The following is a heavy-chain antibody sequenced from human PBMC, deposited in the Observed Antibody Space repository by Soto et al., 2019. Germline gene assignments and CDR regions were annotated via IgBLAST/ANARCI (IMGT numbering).Heavy chain of an antibody. CDR3: AKDLSPIKTGTIGDAFDI. D-gene: IGHD1-7*01. Sequence: GGSLRLSCAASGFTFSSYAMSWVRQAPGKGLEWVSAISGSGGSTYYADSVKGRFTISRDNSKNTLYLQMNSLRAENTAVYYCAKDLSPIKTGTIGDAFDIWGQGTMVTVSS. CDR2: ISGSGGST. J-gene: IGHJ3*02. V-gene: IGHV3-23*01. CDR1: GFTFSSYA.